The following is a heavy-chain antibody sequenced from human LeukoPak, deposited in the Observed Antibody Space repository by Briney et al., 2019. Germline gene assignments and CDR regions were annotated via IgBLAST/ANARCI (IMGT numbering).Heavy chain of an antibody. CDR3: AKEGLRYFDWFNYYFDY. V-gene: IGHV3-30*18. J-gene: IGHJ4*02. D-gene: IGHD3-9*01. CDR1: GFTFSSYG. CDR2: ISYDGSNK. Sequence: GGSLRLSCAASGFTFSSYGMHWVREALGKGVECVAVISYDGSNKYYADSVKGRFTISRDNSRNTLYLQMNSLRAEDTAVYYCAKEGLRYFDWFNYYFDYWGQGTLVTVSS.